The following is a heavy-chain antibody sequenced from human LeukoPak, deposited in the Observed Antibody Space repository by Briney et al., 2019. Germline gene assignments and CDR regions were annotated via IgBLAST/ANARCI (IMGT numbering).Heavy chain of an antibody. D-gene: IGHD3-10*01. J-gene: IGHJ6*02. Sequence: KTSETLSLTCAVYGGSFSGYYWSWIRQPPGKGLEWIGEINHSGSTNYNPSLKSRVTISVDTSKNQFSLKLSSVTAADTAVYYCARVMVRGVIRPTYYGMDVWGQGTTVTVSS. CDR2: INHSGST. CDR3: ARVMVRGVIRPTYYGMDV. V-gene: IGHV4-34*01. CDR1: GGSFSGYY.